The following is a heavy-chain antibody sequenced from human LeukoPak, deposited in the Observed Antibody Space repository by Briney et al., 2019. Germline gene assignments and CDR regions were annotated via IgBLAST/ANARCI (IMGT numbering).Heavy chain of an antibody. D-gene: IGHD6-13*01. CDR3: ARVVGLTGYSSSWYSGYYYYMDV. CDR1: GGTFSSYA. Sequence: SVKVSCKTSGGTFSSYAITWVRQTPGQGLEWMGGIIPIFGTANYAQKFQDRVTITADKSTSTAYMELSSLRPEDTAVYYCARVVGLTGYSSSWYSGYYYYMDVWGKGTTVTVSS. CDR2: IIPIFGTA. V-gene: IGHV1-69*06. J-gene: IGHJ6*03.